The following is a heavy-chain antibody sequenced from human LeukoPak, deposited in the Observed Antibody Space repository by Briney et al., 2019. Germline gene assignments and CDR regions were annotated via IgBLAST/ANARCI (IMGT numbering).Heavy chain of an antibody. CDR1: GYSFTTYG. V-gene: IGHV1-18*01. Sequence: GASVKVSCKASGYSFTTYGISWVRQAPGQGLEWMGWISANNNNTDNVQKLQGRVTMTTDTSTSTAYMGLRSLRSDDTAVYYCARALYHTFDYWGQGTLVTVSS. D-gene: IGHD2-2*01. J-gene: IGHJ4*02. CDR2: ISANNNNT. CDR3: ARALYHTFDY.